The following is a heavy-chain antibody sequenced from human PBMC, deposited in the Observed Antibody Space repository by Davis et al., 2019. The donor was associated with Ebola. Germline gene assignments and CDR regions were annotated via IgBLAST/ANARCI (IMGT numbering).Heavy chain of an antibody. CDR2: ISGSGKTT. D-gene: IGHD3-16*01. V-gene: IGHV3-23*01. Sequence: GGSLRLSCAVSGFNFSHYAMSWVRQAPGKGLEWVACISGSGKTTYYADSVEGRFNISRDNSKNTLSLLMHSVRGEDSAVYYCAKDKGFWVPPDWFGPWGQGVQVTVSS. CDR3: AKDKGFWVPPDWFGP. CDR1: GFNFSHYA. J-gene: IGHJ5*02.